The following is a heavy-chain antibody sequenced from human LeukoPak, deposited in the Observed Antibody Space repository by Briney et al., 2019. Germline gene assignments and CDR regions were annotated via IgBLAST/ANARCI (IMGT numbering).Heavy chain of an antibody. CDR3: ARQQNDILTGPGYFDY. CDR1: GFTFDDYA. Sequence: GRSLRLSCAASGFTFDDYAMHWVRQAPGKGLEWVSGISWNSGSIGYADSVKGRFTISRDNAKNSLYLQMNSLRAEDTAVYYCARQQNDILTGPGYFDYWGQGTLVTVSS. J-gene: IGHJ4*02. D-gene: IGHD3-9*01. V-gene: IGHV3-9*01. CDR2: ISWNSGSI.